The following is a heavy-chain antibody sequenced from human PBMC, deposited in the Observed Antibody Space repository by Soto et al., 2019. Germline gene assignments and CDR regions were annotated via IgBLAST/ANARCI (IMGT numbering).Heavy chain of an antibody. CDR2: ISYSGTTT. D-gene: IGHD3-3*01. CDR1: GFTFSSHA. Sequence: EVQLLESGGGLVQPEGSLRLSCAASGFTFSSHAISWVRQAPGKGLEWVSVISYSGTTTYYAESVKGRFTISRDNSKNTLYLQMNSLRVEDTAIYYCAKRFTLFGEVKLSPDFDYWGQGTLVTVSS. J-gene: IGHJ4*02. CDR3: AKRFTLFGEVKLSPDFDY. V-gene: IGHV3-23*01.